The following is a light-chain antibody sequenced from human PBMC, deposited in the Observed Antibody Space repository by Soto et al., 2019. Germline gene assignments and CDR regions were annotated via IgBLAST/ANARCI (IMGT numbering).Light chain of an antibody. V-gene: IGKV3-20*01. CDR1: QSVSSSY. Sequence: EIVLTQSPGTLSSSPGERATLSCSASQSVSSSYLAWYRQKPGQAPGLLIYAASSRATGIPDRFSGSGSGTDFTLTISRLEPEDFAMYYCQQYGSSSWTFGQGTKVEFK. CDR3: QQYGSSSWT. CDR2: AAS. J-gene: IGKJ1*01.